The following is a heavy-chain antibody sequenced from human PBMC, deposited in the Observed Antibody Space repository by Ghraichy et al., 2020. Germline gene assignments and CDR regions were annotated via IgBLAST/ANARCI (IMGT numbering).Heavy chain of an antibody. Sequence: ASVKVSCKTSGYTFTSYDINWVRQATGQGLEWMGWMNPNSGNTGSAQKFQGRVTMTRNTSISTANMELSSLTSEDTAVYYCARGTAHGSGTYYNAGSIGYWGQGTLVTVSP. CDR3: ARGTAHGSGTYYNAGSIGY. V-gene: IGHV1-8*01. D-gene: IGHD3-10*01. J-gene: IGHJ4*02. CDR1: GYTFTSYD. CDR2: MNPNSGNT.